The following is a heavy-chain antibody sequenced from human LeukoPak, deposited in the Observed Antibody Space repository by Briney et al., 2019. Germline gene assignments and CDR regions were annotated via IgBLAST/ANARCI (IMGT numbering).Heavy chain of an antibody. D-gene: IGHD1-26*01. CDR2: ISASGTAM. CDR3: ASSGSYRFDY. J-gene: IGHJ4*02. Sequence: GGSLRLSCAASGFTFSSYSMNWVRQAPGKGLEWVSHISASGTAMFYADSVKGRFTISRDNAKNSLYLQMNSLRDEDTAVYYCASSGSYRFDYWGQGTLVTVSS. CDR1: GFTFSSYS. V-gene: IGHV3-48*02.